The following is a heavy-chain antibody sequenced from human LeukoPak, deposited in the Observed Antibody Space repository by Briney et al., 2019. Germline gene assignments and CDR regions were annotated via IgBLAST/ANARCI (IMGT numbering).Heavy chain of an antibody. Sequence: GGSLRLSCAASGFTFSSYSMNWVRQAPGKGLEWVSSITHSSTYIYYADSVKGRFTISRDNAKNSLYLQMNSLRAEDTAVYYCARGDYVGAFDIWGQGTMVTVSS. CDR2: ITHSSTYI. CDR3: ARGDYVGAFDI. D-gene: IGHD4-17*01. V-gene: IGHV3-21*01. CDR1: GFTFSSYS. J-gene: IGHJ3*02.